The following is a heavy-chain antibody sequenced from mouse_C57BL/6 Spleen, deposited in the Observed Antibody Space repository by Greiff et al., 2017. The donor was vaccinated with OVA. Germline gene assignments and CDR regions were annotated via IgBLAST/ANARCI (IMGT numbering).Heavy chain of an antibody. Sequence: QVQLQQSGAELVKPGASVKLSCKASGYTFTEYTIHWVKQRSGQGLEWIGWFYPGSGSIKYNEKFKDKATLTADKSSSTVYMELSRLTSEDSAVYFCARHERGYYDYGDYAMDYWGQGTSVTVSS. D-gene: IGHD2-4*01. CDR3: ARHERGYYDYGDYAMDY. V-gene: IGHV1-62-2*01. CDR2: FYPGSGSI. CDR1: GYTFTEYT. J-gene: IGHJ4*01.